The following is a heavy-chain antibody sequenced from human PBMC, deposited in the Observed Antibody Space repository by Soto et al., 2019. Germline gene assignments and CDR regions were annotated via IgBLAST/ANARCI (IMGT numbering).Heavy chain of an antibody. J-gene: IGHJ4*02. CDR2: INPKNGGT. CDR3: AREEGTELDF. D-gene: IGHD1-7*01. V-gene: IGHV1-2*02. CDR1: GYTFTDAY. Sequence: QVRLVQSGAEVKKPGASVKVTCKPSGYTFTDAYIHWVRQAPGQRLEWLGWINPKNGGTNYAQKFQGRVTMTRDTSSSTAFMELSSINSNDTAVYYCAREEGTELDFWGQGTLVTVSS.